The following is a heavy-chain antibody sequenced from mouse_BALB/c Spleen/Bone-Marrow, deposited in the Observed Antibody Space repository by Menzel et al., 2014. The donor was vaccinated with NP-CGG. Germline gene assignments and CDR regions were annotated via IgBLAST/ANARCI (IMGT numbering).Heavy chain of an antibody. CDR3: ARHITTVVADY. D-gene: IGHD1-1*01. V-gene: IGHV5-9-3*01. CDR2: ISSGGSYT. Sequence: EVKLVESGGGLVKPGGSLKPSCAASGFTFSSYAMSWVRQTPEKRLEWVATISSGGSYTYYPDSVKGRFTISRDNAKNTLYLQMSSLRSEDTTMYYCARHITTVVADYWGQGTTLTVSS. J-gene: IGHJ2*01. CDR1: GFTFSSYA.